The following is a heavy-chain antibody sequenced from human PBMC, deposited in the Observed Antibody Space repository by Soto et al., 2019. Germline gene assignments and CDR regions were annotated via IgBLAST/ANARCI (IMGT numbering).Heavy chain of an antibody. J-gene: IGHJ4*02. D-gene: IGHD4-17*01. Sequence: QVPLVQSGAEVKKPGASVKVSCKTSGYTFTSYGISWVRQAPGQGLEWMGWISGYNGNTNYAQKFQGRVTMTTDTSTSTAYMELRSLTSDDTAVYYCARGKFAVTAVDYWGQGSLVTVSS. CDR3: ARGKFAVTAVDY. CDR2: ISGYNGNT. CDR1: GYTFTSYG. V-gene: IGHV1-18*01.